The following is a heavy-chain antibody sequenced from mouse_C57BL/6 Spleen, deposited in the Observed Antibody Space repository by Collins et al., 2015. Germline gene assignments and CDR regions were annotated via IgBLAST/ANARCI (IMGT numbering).Heavy chain of an antibody. CDR2: INTYSGVP. J-gene: IGHJ3*01. CDR1: GYTFTTYG. CDR3: ARLLPFAY. Sequence: QIQLVQSGPELKKPGETVKISCKASGYTFTTYGMSWVKQAPGKGLKWMGWINTYSGVPTYADDFKGRFAFSLETSASTAYLQINNLKNEDTATYFCARLLPFAYWGQGTLVTVSA. D-gene: IGHD2-1*01. V-gene: IGHV9-3*01.